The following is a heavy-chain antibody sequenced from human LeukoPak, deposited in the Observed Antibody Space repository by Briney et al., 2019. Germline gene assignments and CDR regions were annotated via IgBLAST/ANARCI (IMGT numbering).Heavy chain of an antibody. D-gene: IGHD2-2*01. CDR2: INPNSGGT. V-gene: IGHV1-2*02. CDR1: GYTFTGYY. Sequence: GASVKVSCKASGYTFTGYYMHYVRPAPAQGLEWMGWINPNSGGTNYAQKFQGRVTMTRDTSISTAYMELSRLRSDDTAVYYCARVMPYYYYCYMDVWGKGTTVTVCS. CDR3: ARVMPYYYYCYMDV. J-gene: IGHJ6*03.